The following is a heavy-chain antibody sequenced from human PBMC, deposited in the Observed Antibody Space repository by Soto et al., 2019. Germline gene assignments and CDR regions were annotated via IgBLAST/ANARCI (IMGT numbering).Heavy chain of an antibody. D-gene: IGHD6-13*01. Sequence: GASVKVSCKASGYTFTSYYMHWVRQAPGQGLEWMGIINPSGGSTSYAKKFQGRVTMTRDTSTSTVYMELSSLRSEDTAVYYCARDWAAAGDYHYYGMDVWGQGTTVTVSS. CDR3: ARDWAAAGDYHYYGMDV. J-gene: IGHJ6*02. CDR2: INPSGGST. V-gene: IGHV1-46*01. CDR1: GYTFTSYY.